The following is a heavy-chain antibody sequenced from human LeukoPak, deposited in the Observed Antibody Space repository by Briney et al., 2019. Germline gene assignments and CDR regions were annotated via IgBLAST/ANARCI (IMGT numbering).Heavy chain of an antibody. CDR2: ISSSSSTI. J-gene: IGHJ5*02. CDR3: ARSLVVGATYPYH. V-gene: IGHV3-48*01. Sequence: GGSLRLSCAASGFTFSSYGMTWVRQAPGKGLEWVSYISSSSSTIYYADSVKGRFTISRDNAKNSLYLQWNSLRAEDTAVYYCARSLVVGATYPYHWGQGTLVTGSS. D-gene: IGHD1-26*01. CDR1: GFTFSSYG.